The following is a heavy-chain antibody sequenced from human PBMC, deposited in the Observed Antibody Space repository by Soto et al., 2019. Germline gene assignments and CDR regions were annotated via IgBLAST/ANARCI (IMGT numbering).Heavy chain of an antibody. CDR2: IRSKAYSRTT. V-gene: IGHV3-49*04. CDR3: TRGIVGCEARRSYFAY. Sequence: PGGSLRLSCAASGFAFSSYAMSWVRQSPGKGLECLGFIRSKAYSRTTEYAASVRGRNRISIDDSKSSAFLQMDSPNIEYTAVYSCTRGIVGCEARRSYFAYWGQESFFTVSS. J-gene: IGHJ4*02. CDR1: GFAFSSYA. D-gene: IGHD2-21*01.